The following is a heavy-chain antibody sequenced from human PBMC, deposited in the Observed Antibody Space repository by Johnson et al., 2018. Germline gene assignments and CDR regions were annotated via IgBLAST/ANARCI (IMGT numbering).Heavy chain of an antibody. V-gene: IGHV3-9*01. CDR3: TRDILVHIMVTSSHNYFKS. J-gene: IGHJ5*01. Sequence: VQLVQSGGGLAQPGTSLRLSCAASGFTFDDHAMHWVRQAPGKGLEWVSGINWDGRDKAYADSVKGRFTIFRDNARTSLYLEMNSLRHEDTALYFCTRDILVHIMVTSSHNYFKSWGQGTLVTVAS. D-gene: IGHD3-16*01. CDR2: INWDGRDK. CDR1: GFTFDDHA.